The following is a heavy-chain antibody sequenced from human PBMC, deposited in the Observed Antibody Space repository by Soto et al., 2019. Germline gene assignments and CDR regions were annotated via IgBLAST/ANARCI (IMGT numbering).Heavy chain of an antibody. Sequence: GGSLRLSCAASGFTFSSYAMNWVRQAPGKGLEWVSSISSSSSYIYYADSVKGRFTISRDNAKNSLYLQMNSLRAEDTAVYYCARDLEKSEHIVVVTATAFEIWGQGTMVTVSS. CDR2: ISSSSSYI. CDR1: GFTFSSYA. D-gene: IGHD2-21*02. V-gene: IGHV3-21*01. CDR3: ARDLEKSEHIVVVTATAFEI. J-gene: IGHJ3*02.